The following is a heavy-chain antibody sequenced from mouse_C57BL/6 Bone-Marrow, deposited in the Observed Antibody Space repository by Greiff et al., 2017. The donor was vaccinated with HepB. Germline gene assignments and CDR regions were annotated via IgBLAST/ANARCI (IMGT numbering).Heavy chain of an antibody. CDR1: GFTFSDYG. V-gene: IGHV5-17*01. Sequence: EVKLVESGGGLVKPGGSLKLSCAASGFTFSDYGMHWVRQAPEKGLEWVAYISSGSSTIYYADRVKGRFTISRDNAKNTLFLQMTRLRSEDTAMYYCARGYYYGSSPFAYWGQGTLVTVSA. CDR3: ARGYYYGSSPFAY. D-gene: IGHD1-1*01. J-gene: IGHJ3*01. CDR2: ISSGSSTI.